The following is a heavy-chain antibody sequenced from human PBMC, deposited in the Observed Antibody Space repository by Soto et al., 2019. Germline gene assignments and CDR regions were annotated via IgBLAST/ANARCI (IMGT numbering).Heavy chain of an antibody. V-gene: IGHV1-8*01. CDR1: GYTFSSYD. J-gene: IGHJ6*02. CDR2: MNPKSGHT. Sequence: QVQLVQSGAEVKKPGASVKVSCKASGYTFSSYDINWVRQATGQGLEWMGWMNPKSGHTGSAQKFQGRVTMTRDTSISTAYMELSSLSSQVTATYYCGRTDGDVDVWGQGTTVTVSS. CDR3: GRTDGDVDV. D-gene: IGHD4-17*01.